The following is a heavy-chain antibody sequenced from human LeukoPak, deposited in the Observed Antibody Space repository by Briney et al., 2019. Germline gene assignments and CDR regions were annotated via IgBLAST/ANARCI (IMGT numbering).Heavy chain of an antibody. Sequence: ASVNVSCKASGYTFTRYGISGVREAPGQGLEGMRWFSPYNGNTNYVQKLEGRVTMTTDTSTSTAYMELRSLRSDDTSVYYCARSRYCSSTSCYKVYYYYMVVWGKRTPGTVS. CDR3: ARSRYCSSTSCYKVYYYYMVV. D-gene: IGHD2-2*02. CDR2: FSPYNGNT. V-gene: IGHV1-18*01. J-gene: IGHJ6*03. CDR1: GYTFTRYG.